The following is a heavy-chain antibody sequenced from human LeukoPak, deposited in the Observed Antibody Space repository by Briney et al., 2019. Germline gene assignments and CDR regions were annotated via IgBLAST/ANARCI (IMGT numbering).Heavy chain of an antibody. CDR1: GFTFSSEW. D-gene: IGHD3-10*01. CDR2: IDGNGRTT. Sequence: GSLRLSCAASGFTFSSEWMHWVRQAPGRGLVWISHIDGNGRTTNYGDSVRGRFTVSRDNAKNTLYLQMNSLRAEDTAVYCCARDVPRTSGPWGQGTLVTVSS. V-gene: IGHV3-74*01. CDR3: ARDVPRTSGP. J-gene: IGHJ5*02.